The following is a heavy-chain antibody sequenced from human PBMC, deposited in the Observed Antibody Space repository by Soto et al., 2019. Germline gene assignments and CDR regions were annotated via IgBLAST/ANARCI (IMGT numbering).Heavy chain of an antibody. J-gene: IGHJ6*02. D-gene: IGHD3-22*01. V-gene: IGHV4-31*03. CDR1: GGSISSGGYY. Sequence: PSETLSLTCTVSGGSISSGGYYWSWIRQHPGKGLEWIGYIYYSGSTYYNPSLKSRVTISVDTSKNQFSLKLSSVTAADTAVYYCARGGYYDSSGSRNYFYYGMNVWGQGTTVTVSS. CDR3: ARGGYYDSSGSRNYFYYGMNV. CDR2: IYYSGST.